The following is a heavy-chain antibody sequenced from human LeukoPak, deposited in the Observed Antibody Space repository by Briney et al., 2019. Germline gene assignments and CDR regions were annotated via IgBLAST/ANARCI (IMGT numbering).Heavy chain of an antibody. Sequence: GGSLRLSCAASGFTFSSYGMHWVRQAPGKGLEWVAVISYDGSNKYYADSVKGRFTISRDNSKNTLYLQMNSLRAEDTAVYYCAKTSSGRFYYWGQGTLVTVSS. J-gene: IGHJ4*02. CDR3: AKTSSGRFYY. V-gene: IGHV3-30*18. CDR2: ISYDGSNK. D-gene: IGHD3-22*01. CDR1: GFTFSSYG.